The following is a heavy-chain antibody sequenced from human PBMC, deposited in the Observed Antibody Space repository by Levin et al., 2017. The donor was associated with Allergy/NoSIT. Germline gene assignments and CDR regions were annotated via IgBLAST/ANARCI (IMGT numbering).Heavy chain of an antibody. CDR1: GFSFSDSA. V-gene: IGHV3-73*01. CDR3: TRRGGDNTYSLYGMDV. CDR2: IRNKDNNYAT. Sequence: GESLKISCAASGFSFSDSAIHWVRQSSGKGLEWVGRIRNKDNNYATAFAASVNGRFTVSRDDSENMVYLQMSSLKTEDTAVYYCTRRGGDNTYSLYGMDVWGQGTSVTVSS. D-gene: IGHD2-15*01. J-gene: IGHJ6*02.